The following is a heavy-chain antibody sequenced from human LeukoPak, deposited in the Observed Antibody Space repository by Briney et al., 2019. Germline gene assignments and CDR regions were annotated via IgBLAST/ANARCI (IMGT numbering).Heavy chain of an antibody. D-gene: IGHD3-3*01. Sequence: GGSLRLSCAASGFTFSDHYVDWVRQAPGKGLEWVSSISSTGSYIYYTDSVKGRFTISRDNAKNSLYLQMNSLRAEDTAVYYCARGGTPITIFGVVPYFDYWGQGTLVTVSS. CDR2: ISSTGSYI. CDR3: ARGGTPITIFGVVPYFDY. CDR1: GFTFSDHY. V-gene: IGHV3-21*01. J-gene: IGHJ4*02.